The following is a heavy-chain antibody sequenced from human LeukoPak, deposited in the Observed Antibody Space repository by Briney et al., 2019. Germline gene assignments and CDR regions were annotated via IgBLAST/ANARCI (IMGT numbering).Heavy chain of an antibody. D-gene: IGHD3-3*01. Sequence: GASVKVSCKASGYTFTGYYMHWVRQAPGQGLEWMGWINPNSGGTNYAQKFQGRVTMTRDTSISTAYMELSRLRSDDTAVYYCARAGLRFLSYYYGMDVWGQGTTVTVSS. CDR3: ARAGLRFLSYYYGMDV. J-gene: IGHJ6*02. CDR2: INPNSGGT. CDR1: GYTFTGYY. V-gene: IGHV1-2*02.